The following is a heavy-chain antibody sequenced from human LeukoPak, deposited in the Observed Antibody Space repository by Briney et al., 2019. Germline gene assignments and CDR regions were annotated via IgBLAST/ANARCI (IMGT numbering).Heavy chain of an antibody. CDR3: ARPDGRGWDALDY. Sequence: ASVKVSCKTSGYTFTTYGISWVRQAPGQGLEWMGWISTYNGNTKYAQKIQGRVTMTTDTSTSTAYMELRSLRSGDTAVYYCARPDGRGWDALDYWGQGTLITVSS. D-gene: IGHD6-19*01. J-gene: IGHJ4*02. CDR1: GYTFTTYG. V-gene: IGHV1-18*01. CDR2: ISTYNGNT.